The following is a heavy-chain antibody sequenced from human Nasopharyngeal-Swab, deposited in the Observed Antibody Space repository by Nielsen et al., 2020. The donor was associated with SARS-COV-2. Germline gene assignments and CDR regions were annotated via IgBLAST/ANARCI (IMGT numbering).Heavy chain of an antibody. CDR1: GYTFTSYD. CDR2: MNPNSGNT. V-gene: IGHV1-8*01. Sequence: ASVKVSCKASGYTFTSYDINWVRQATGQGLEWMGWMNPNSGNTGYAQKFQGRITMTRNTSISTAYMELSSLRSEDTAVYYCARDTRMSYYYYYGMDVWGQGTTVTFSS. CDR3: ARDTRMSYYYYYGMDV. J-gene: IGHJ6*02. D-gene: IGHD2-15*01.